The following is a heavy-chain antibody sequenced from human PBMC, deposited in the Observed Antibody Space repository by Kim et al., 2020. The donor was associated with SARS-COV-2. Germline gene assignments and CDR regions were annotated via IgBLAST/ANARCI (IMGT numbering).Heavy chain of an antibody. D-gene: IGHD3-3*01. Sequence: SETLSLTCTVSGGSISSSSYYWGWIRQPPGKGLEWIGSIYYSGSTYYNPSLKSRVTISVDTSKNQFSLKLSSVTAADTAVYYCASQPSTTYYDFWSGYYSDWYFDLWGRGTLVTVSS. CDR2: IYYSGST. CDR1: GGSISSSSYY. CDR3: ASQPSTTYYDFWSGYYSDWYFDL. J-gene: IGHJ2*01. V-gene: IGHV4-39*01.